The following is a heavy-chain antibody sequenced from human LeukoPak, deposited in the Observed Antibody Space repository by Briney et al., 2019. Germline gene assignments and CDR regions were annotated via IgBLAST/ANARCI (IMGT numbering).Heavy chain of an antibody. CDR3: ARASCGGDCTTSAGELFDY. V-gene: IGHV4-30-2*01. CDR1: GGSISSGGYS. CDR2: IYHSGST. D-gene: IGHD2-21*02. Sequence: SGTLSLTCAVSGGSISSGGYSWSWIRQPPGKGLEWIGYIYHSGSTYYNPSLKSRVTISVDRSKNQFSLKLSSVTAADTAVYYCARASCGGDCTTSAGELFDYWGQGTLVTVSS. J-gene: IGHJ4*02.